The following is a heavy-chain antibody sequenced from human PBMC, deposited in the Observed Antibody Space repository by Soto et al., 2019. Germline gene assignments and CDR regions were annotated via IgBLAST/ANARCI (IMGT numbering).Heavy chain of an antibody. D-gene: IGHD6-13*01. J-gene: IGHJ4*01. CDR2: VHFSGST. CDR1: GVSIRENH. CDR3: ARFGAAAAHDDN. V-gene: IGHV4-59*01. Sequence: LSLTYDVSGVSIRENHRGWIRQAPGKGLEWVGYVHFSGSTTYNPSLAPRLNISFDMSKSQVYLQLTSVTAADTAVYYCARFGAAAAHDDNWGRGVLVT.